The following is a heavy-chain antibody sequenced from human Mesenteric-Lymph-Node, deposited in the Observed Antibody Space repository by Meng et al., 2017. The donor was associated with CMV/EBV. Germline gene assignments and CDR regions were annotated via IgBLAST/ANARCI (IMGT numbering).Heavy chain of an antibody. D-gene: IGHD2-2*01. Sequence: GESLKISCAASGFTFSSYSMNWVRQAPGKGLEWVSSISSSSSYIYYADSVKGRFTISRDNSKNTLYLQMNSLRADDTAVYYCASREDYCTSTTCHDYWGQGTLVTVSS. CDR1: GFTFSSYS. V-gene: IGHV3-21*01. J-gene: IGHJ4*02. CDR2: ISSSSSYI. CDR3: ASREDYCTSTTCHDY.